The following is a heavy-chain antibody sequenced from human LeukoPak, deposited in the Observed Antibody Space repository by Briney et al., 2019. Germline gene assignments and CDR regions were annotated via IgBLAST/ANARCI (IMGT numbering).Heavy chain of an antibody. CDR2: ISGSSSDI. D-gene: IGHD1-14*01. CDR1: GFTFSSFT. CDR3: ARNRPPDV. Sequence: MAGGSLRLSCTASGFTFSSFTMNWVRQAPGKGLEWVSSISGSSSDIYYADSVKGRFTISRDNAESSLFLQMNSLRAEDTAVYYCARNRPPDVWGQGTTVTVSS. J-gene: IGHJ6*02. V-gene: IGHV3-21*01.